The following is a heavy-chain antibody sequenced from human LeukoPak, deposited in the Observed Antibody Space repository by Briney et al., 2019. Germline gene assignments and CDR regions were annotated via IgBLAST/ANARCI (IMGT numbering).Heavy chain of an antibody. CDR1: RYTLTELS. Sequence: ASVKVSCKVSRYTLTELSMHWVRQAPGKGLEWMGGFDPEDSETIYAQKFQGRVTMTEDTSTDTAYMELSSLRSEDTAVYYCATASTQVYAIPYFDYWGQGTLVTVSS. V-gene: IGHV1-24*01. D-gene: IGHD2-8*01. CDR3: ATASTQVYAIPYFDY. CDR2: FDPEDSET. J-gene: IGHJ4*02.